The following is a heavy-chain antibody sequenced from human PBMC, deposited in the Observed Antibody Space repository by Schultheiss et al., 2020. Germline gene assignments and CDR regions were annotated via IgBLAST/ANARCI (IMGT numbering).Heavy chain of an antibody. V-gene: IGHV6-1*01. CDR3: ANLHLYYYGSGSYTNWFDP. J-gene: IGHJ5*02. CDR2: TYYRSKWYN. D-gene: IGHD3-10*01. CDR1: GDSVSSNSAA. Sequence: SQTLSLTCAISGDSVSSNSAAWNWIRQSPSRGLEWLGRTYYRSKWYNDYAVSVKSRITINPDTSKNQFSLKLSSVTAADTAVYYCANLHLYYYGSGSYTNWFDPWGQGTLVTVSS.